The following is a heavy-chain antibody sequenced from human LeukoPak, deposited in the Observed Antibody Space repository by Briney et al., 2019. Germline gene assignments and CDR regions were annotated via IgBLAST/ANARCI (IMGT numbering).Heavy chain of an antibody. CDR3: ARGKRGYSSSWYDY. J-gene: IGHJ4*02. CDR1: GGSISSSGYY. D-gene: IGHD6-13*01. V-gene: IGHV4-39*01. CDR2: IYYSGST. Sequence: SETLSLTCTVSGGSISSSGYYWGWIRQPPGKGLECIGSIYYSGSTYYNPSLKSRVTISVDTSKNQSSLRLSSVTAADTAVYYCARGKRGYSSSWYDYWGQGTLVTVSS.